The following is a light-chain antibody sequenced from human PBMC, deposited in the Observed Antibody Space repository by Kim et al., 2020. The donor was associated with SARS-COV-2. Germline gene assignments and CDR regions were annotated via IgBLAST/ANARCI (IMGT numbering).Light chain of an antibody. V-gene: IGLV3-21*01. CDR3: QVWDSSRL. J-gene: IGLJ3*02. CDR1: NIGSQS. Sequence: SYELTQPPSVSVAPGKTARITCGGKNIGSQSVHWYQQRPGQAPVLVIYYDSDRPSGIPERFSGSNSGNTATLTISRVEAGDEADYFCQVWDSSRLFGGGT. CDR2: YDS.